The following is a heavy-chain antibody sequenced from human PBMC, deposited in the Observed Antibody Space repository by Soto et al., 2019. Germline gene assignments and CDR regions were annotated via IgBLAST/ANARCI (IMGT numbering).Heavy chain of an antibody. J-gene: IGHJ4*02. Sequence: QVQLVESGGGVVQPGRSLRLSCAVSGFTFSSFGIHWVRQAPGKGLECVALISYDGSDKHYADSVKGRFTIYRDNSKNTLSLQMNSLRPEDTAVYYCARLNSSAGLDYWGQGTPVTVSS. CDR3: ARLNSSAGLDY. CDR1: GFTFSSFG. CDR2: ISYDGSDK. V-gene: IGHV3-30*03. D-gene: IGHD6-25*01.